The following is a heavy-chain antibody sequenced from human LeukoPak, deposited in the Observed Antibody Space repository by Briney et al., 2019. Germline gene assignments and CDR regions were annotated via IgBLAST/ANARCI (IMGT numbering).Heavy chain of an antibody. Sequence: PGGSLRLSCAVSGVSFDDYAMHWVRRVPGRGVEWVSGISWNSGTIGYADSVKGRFTISRDNAKNSLSLQMNSLRAGDTALYYWAKDRAEWLFSNAGFDYWGQGTLVTVSS. D-gene: IGHD3-3*01. V-gene: IGHV3-9*01. CDR3: AKDRAEWLFSNAGFDY. CDR2: ISWNSGTI. CDR1: GVSFDDYA. J-gene: IGHJ4*02.